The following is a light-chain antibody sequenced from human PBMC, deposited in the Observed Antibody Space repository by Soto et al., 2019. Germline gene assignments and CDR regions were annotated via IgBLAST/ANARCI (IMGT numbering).Light chain of an antibody. CDR2: SNN. Sequence: SVLTQPPSASGTPGQRVAIACSGSSSNIGSNTVNLYQQLPGTAPKLLIYSNNQRPSGVPDRFSGSKSGTSASLAISGLQSEDEADYYCAAWDDSLNGLCVFGTGTKVTVL. V-gene: IGLV1-44*01. CDR3: AAWDDSLNGLCV. J-gene: IGLJ1*01. CDR1: SSNIGSNT.